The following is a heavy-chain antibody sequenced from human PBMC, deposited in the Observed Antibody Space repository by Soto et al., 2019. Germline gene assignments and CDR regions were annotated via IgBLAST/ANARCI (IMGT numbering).Heavy chain of an antibody. CDR3: ARGGYSSSWDFDF. J-gene: IGHJ4*02. CDR2: VSPHSGSA. Sequence: ASVKVSCKASGYTFTTYDINWVRQTPGQGLEWMGWVSPHSGSAGFAQKFQGRLTMTTNTTITTAYMDLISLRSDDSAVYFCARGGYSSSWDFDFWGQGTLVTVSS. D-gene: IGHD6-6*01. CDR1: GYTFTTYD. V-gene: IGHV1-8*01.